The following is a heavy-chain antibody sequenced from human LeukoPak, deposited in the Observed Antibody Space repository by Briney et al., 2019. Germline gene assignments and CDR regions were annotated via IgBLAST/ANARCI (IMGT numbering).Heavy chain of an antibody. J-gene: IGHJ3*02. D-gene: IGHD3-22*01. CDR3: ARFFLSDSSGYAFDI. CDR2: ISAYNGNT. V-gene: IGHV1-18*01. Sequence: GASVKVSCKASGYSFTKFGISWVRQAPGQGLEWMGWISAYNGNTNYAQKLQGRVTMTTDTSTSTAYMELRSLRSDDTAVYYCARFFLSDSSGYAFDIWGQGTMVTVSS. CDR1: GYSFTKFG.